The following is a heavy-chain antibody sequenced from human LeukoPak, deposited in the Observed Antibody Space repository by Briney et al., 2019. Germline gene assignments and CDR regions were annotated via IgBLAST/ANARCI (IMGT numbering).Heavy chain of an antibody. V-gene: IGHV3-30*02. CDR1: GFNFNYCA. Sequence: PGGSLRLSCATSGFNFNYCAMHWVRQAPGKGLEWLAFIQYDGTTKYYADSVKGRFTISRDNSKNTLYLQMGSLRAEDMAVYYCVYCSGGSCYYFDYWGQGTLVTVSS. D-gene: IGHD2-15*01. CDR3: VYCSGGSCYYFDY. J-gene: IGHJ4*02. CDR2: IQYDGTTK.